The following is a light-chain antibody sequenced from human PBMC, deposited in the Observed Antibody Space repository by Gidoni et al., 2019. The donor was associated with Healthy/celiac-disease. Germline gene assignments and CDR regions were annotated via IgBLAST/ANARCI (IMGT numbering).Light chain of an antibody. CDR2: GAS. Sequence: EIVTTQSPATLSVSPGERATLSCRASQSVSSNLAWYQQKPGQAPSLLISGASSRNTGNPGRFSGGGSGTEFTLTSSSLQSEDFAVYYCQQYNNWPQTFXQXTKVEIK. CDR1: QSVSSN. CDR3: QQYNNWPQT. V-gene: IGKV3-15*01. J-gene: IGKJ1*01.